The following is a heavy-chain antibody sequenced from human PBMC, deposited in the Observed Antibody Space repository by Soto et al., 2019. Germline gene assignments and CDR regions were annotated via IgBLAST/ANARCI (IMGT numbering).Heavy chain of an antibody. D-gene: IGHD3-9*01. CDR2: ISAYNGNT. CDR3: ARVLPLLRYFDWLLGGPNWFDP. Sequence: ASVKVSFKASGYTFTSYGISWVRQAPGQGLEWMGWISAYNGNTNYAQKLQGRVTMTTGTSTSTAYMELRSLRSDDTAVYYCARVLPLLRYFDWLLGGPNWFDPWGQGTLVTVSS. V-gene: IGHV1-18*01. J-gene: IGHJ5*02. CDR1: GYTFTSYG.